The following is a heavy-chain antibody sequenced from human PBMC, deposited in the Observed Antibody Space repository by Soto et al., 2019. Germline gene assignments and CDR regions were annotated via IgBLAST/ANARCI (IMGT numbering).Heavy chain of an antibody. CDR3: VRDGTKTLRDWFDP. Sequence: AETLSLTCTVSGASISGFYWSWIRKSAGKGLEWIGRIYATGTTDYNPSLKSRVMMPVDTSKKQFSLKLRSVTAADTAVYYCVRDGTKTLRDWFDPWGQGISVTVSS. V-gene: IGHV4-4*07. CDR1: GASISGFY. J-gene: IGHJ5*02. D-gene: IGHD1-1*01. CDR2: IYATGTT.